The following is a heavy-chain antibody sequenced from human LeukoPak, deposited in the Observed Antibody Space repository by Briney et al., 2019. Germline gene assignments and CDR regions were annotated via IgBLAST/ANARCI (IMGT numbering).Heavy chain of an antibody. Sequence: SETLSLTCTVSGGSIRISYYYWGWIRQPPGKGLEWIGSIYDSGSTYYNPSLKSRVTISVDTSKNQFSLKLNSVTAADTAVYYCARGVQPGIAIAGWYFDLWGRGTLVTVSS. CDR1: GGSIRISYYY. J-gene: IGHJ2*01. D-gene: IGHD6-13*01. CDR2: IYDSGST. V-gene: IGHV4-39*01. CDR3: ARGVQPGIAIAGWYFDL.